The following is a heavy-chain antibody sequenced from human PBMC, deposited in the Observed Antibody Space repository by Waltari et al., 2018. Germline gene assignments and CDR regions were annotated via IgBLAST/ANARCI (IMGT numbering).Heavy chain of an antibody. J-gene: IGHJ6*02. CDR3: ASGGEYYYDSSGYPATYGMDV. CDR1: GGTFSSYA. V-gene: IGHV1-69*12. CDR2: IIPIFGTA. D-gene: IGHD3-22*01. Sequence: QVQLVQSGAEVKKPGSSVKVSCKASGGTFSSYAISWVRQAPGQGLEWMGGIIPIFGTANYAQKFQGRVTITADESTSTAYMELSSLRSEDTAGYYCASGGEYYYDSSGYPATYGMDVWGQGTTVTVSS.